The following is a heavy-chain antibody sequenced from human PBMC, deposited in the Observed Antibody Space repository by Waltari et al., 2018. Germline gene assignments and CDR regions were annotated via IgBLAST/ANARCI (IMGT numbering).Heavy chain of an antibody. D-gene: IGHD6-19*01. CDR2: VGAHNGNT. Sequence: QVQLVQSGAEVKKPGASVKVSCEASVYTLSSYCITWARQAPGQGLEWMGWVGAHNGNTHYAHKFQDRVTLTTDTTTSTAYMELRSLKSDDTAMYYCPTAVGGNMESDYWGQGTLVTVSS. CDR1: VYTLSSYC. J-gene: IGHJ4*02. V-gene: IGHV1-18*01. CDR3: PTAVGGNMESDY.